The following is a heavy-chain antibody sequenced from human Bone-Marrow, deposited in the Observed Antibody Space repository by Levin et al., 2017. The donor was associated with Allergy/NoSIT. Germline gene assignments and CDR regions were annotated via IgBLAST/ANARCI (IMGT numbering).Heavy chain of an antibody. J-gene: IGHJ4*02. CDR2: INPNSGGT. CDR1: GYTFTGYY. V-gene: IGHV1-2*02. Sequence: ASVKVSCKASGYTFTGYYMHWVRQAPGQGLEWMGWINPNSGGTNYAQKFQGRVTMTRDTSISTAYMELSRLRSDDTAVYYCARDLVVRGVTPPGYWGQGTLVTVSS. CDR3: ARDLVVRGVTPPGY. D-gene: IGHD3-10*01.